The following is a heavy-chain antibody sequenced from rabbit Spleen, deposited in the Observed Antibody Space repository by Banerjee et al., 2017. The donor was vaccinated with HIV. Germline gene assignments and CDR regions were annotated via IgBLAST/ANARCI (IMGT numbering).Heavy chain of an antibody. CDR2: IDSGSSGFT. CDR1: GVSFSDKDV. Sequence: QEQLEESGGGLVKPEGSLTLTCKASGVSFSDKDVMWGVRQAPGKGLEWIACIDSGSSGFTYFASWAKGRFTISKTSSTTVTLQMTSLTAADTATYFCARDSGSSFSSYGMDLWGPGTLVTVS. J-gene: IGHJ6*01. CDR3: ARDSGSSFSSYGMDL. V-gene: IGHV1S45*01. D-gene: IGHD8-1*01.